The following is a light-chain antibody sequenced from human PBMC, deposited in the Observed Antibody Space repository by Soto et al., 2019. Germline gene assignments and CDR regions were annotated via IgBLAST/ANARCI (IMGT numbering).Light chain of an antibody. CDR1: QTISSW. CDR2: KAS. CDR3: QHYNSYSEA. J-gene: IGKJ1*01. Sequence: DIQMTQSPSTLSGSVGDRFTITCLAIQTISSWLAWYQQKPGKAPKLLIYKASTLKSGVPSRFRGSGSGTESTLTISSLQPDDFATYYCQHYNSYSEAFGQGTKVDIK. V-gene: IGKV1-5*03.